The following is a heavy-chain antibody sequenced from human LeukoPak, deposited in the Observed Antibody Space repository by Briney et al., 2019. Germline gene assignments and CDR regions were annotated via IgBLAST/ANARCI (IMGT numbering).Heavy chain of an antibody. CDR2: IRGDGSRL. D-gene: IGHD2-15*01. J-gene: IGHJ3*02. V-gene: IGHV3-7*01. CDR3: ARDRNYCSSDRCYDAFDI. Sequence: GGSLRLSCVASGFNISPFWMTWVRQAPDKGLEWVAHIRGDGSRLYYVDSVKGRFTISRDNAKNSLYLQMSNLRADDTSVYYCARDRNYCSSDRCYDAFDIWGQGTMVTVSS. CDR1: GFNISPFW.